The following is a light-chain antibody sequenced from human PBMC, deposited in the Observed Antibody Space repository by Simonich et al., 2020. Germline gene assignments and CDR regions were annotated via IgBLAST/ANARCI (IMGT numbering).Light chain of an antibody. V-gene: IGLV2-11*01. J-gene: IGLJ2*01. CDR2: DVS. Sequence: QSALTQPRSVSGSPGQSVTLSCTGTSSDVGGYNYVSWYHQHPGKAPKLMIYDVSKRPSGVPDRFSGSKSGNTASLTISGLQAEDEADYYCCSYAGSYTLVFGGGTKLTVL. CDR3: CSYAGSYTLV. CDR1: SSDVGGYNY.